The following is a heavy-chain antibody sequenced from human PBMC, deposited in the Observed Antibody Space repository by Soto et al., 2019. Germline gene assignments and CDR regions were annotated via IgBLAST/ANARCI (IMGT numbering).Heavy chain of an antibody. CDR1: GGSVSSGSYY. Sequence: SSETLSLTCTVSGGSVSSGSYYWSWIRQPPGKGLEWIGYIYYSGSTNYNPSLKSRVTISVDTSKNQFSLKLSSVAAADTAVYYCARDNMVRGCCPYGMDVCGQGTTGNDS. V-gene: IGHV4-61*01. D-gene: IGHD3-10*01. J-gene: IGHJ6*02. CDR2: IYYSGST. CDR3: ARDNMVRGCCPYGMDV.